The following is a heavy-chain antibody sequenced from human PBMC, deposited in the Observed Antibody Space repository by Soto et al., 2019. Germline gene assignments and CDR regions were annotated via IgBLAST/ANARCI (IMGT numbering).Heavy chain of an antibody. Sequence: SETLSLTCTVSGGSISSYYWSWIRQPPGKGLEWIGYIYYSGSTNYNPSLKSRVAISVDTSKNQSSLKLSSVTAADTAVYYCARGYGSGSYIWFDPWGQGTLVTVSS. V-gene: IGHV4-59*01. J-gene: IGHJ5*02. D-gene: IGHD3-10*01. CDR3: ARGYGSGSYIWFDP. CDR2: IYYSGST. CDR1: GGSISSYY.